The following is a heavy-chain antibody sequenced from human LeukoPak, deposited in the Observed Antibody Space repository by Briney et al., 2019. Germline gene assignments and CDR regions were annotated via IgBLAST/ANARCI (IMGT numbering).Heavy chain of an antibody. CDR3: ARARQEVAGPNWFDP. J-gene: IGHJ5*02. CDR1: GYTFISYG. CDR2: INTYNGNR. V-gene: IGHV1-18*01. D-gene: IGHD6-19*01. Sequence: ASVKVSCKASGYTFISYGISWVRQAPGQGLEWMGWINTYNGNRKYEQKLQDRVTMTTDTSTSTVYMEVRSLRSDDTAVYYCARARQEVAGPNWFDPWGQGTLVTVSS.